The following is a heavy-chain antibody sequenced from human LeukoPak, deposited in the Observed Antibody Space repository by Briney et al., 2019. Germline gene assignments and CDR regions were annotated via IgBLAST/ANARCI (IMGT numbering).Heavy chain of an antibody. CDR1: GGSINNTIFY. J-gene: IGHJ6*03. Sequence: PSETLSLTCTVSGGSINNTIFYWGWIRQPPGKGLEWIVTANYSGINYSSPSLKSRVTLSVDTSKNQFSLKLSSVTAADTAVYYCARHFVYCTNGVCYRSHYYYMDVWGKGTTVTVSS. V-gene: IGHV4-39*01. D-gene: IGHD2-8*01. CDR3: ARHFVYCTNGVCYRSHYYYMDV. CDR2: ANYSGIN.